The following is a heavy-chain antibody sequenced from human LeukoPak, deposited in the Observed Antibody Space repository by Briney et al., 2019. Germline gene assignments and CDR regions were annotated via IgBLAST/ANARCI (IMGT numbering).Heavy chain of an antibody. D-gene: IGHD6-19*01. CDR1: GFTFSDYY. CDR2: FSSSGSTI. Sequence: GGSLRLSCAASGFTFSDYYMSWIRQAPGKGLEWVSYFSSSGSTIYYADSVKGRFTISRDNAKNSLYLQMNSLRAEDTAVYYCARDGRYSSGWYGGHYYGMDVWGQGTTVTVSS. J-gene: IGHJ6*02. V-gene: IGHV3-11*01. CDR3: ARDGRYSSGWYGGHYYGMDV.